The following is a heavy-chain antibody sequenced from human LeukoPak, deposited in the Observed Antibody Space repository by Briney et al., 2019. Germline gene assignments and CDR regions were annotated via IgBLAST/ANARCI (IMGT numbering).Heavy chain of an antibody. J-gene: IGHJ4*02. D-gene: IGHD3-16*01. CDR2: FYNSERS. Sequence: SETLSLTCTVSDDSISDYYRGWIRQPPGKGLEWIGYFYNSERSTYNPSLKSRVTISADTSKNHFSLKLNSVTTADTAVYYCTRGAGWLIDYWGQGILVTVSS. CDR1: DDSISDYY. V-gene: IGHV4-59*01. CDR3: TRGAGWLIDY.